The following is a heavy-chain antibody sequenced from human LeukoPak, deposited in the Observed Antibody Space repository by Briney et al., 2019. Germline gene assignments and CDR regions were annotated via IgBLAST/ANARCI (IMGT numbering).Heavy chain of an antibody. D-gene: IGHD3-16*01. J-gene: IGHJ1*01. Sequence: QPGGSLRLSCAASGFTFSSYSVNWVRQAPGKGLEWVSYISGSSSTIYYADSVKGRFTISRDNAKNSLYLQMNSLWDEDTAVYYCSIGGGYFQHWGQGTLVIVSS. CDR2: ISGSSSTI. CDR3: SIGGGYFQH. V-gene: IGHV3-48*02. CDR1: GFTFSSYS.